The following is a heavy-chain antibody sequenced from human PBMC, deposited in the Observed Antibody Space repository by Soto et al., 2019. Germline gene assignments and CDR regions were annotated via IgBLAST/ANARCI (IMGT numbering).Heavy chain of an antibody. CDR3: SRDPGYSSSWYDYYYYYGMDV. CDR2: ISAYNGNT. J-gene: IGHJ6*02. Sequence: ASVKVSCKASGYTFTSYGISWVRQAPGQGLEWMGWISAYNGNTNYAQKLQGRVTMTTDTSTSTAYIELRSLRSDYTAVYYCSRDPGYSSSWYDYYYYYGMDVWGQGTTVTVSS. CDR1: GYTFTSYG. D-gene: IGHD6-13*01. V-gene: IGHV1-18*01.